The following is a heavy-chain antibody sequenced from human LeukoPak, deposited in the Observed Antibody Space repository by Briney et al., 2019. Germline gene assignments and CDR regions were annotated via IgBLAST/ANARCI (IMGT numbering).Heavy chain of an antibody. D-gene: IGHD3-10*01. CDR1: RFTFSSYA. Sequence: GGSLRLSCAASRFTFSSYAMSWVRQAPGKGLEWVSAISGSGGSTYYADSVKGRFTISRDNSKNTLYLQMNSLRAEDTAVYYCAKWGGGSVRGVIPFDYWGQGTLVTVSS. J-gene: IGHJ4*02. CDR2: ISGSGGST. CDR3: AKWGGGSVRGVIPFDY. V-gene: IGHV3-23*01.